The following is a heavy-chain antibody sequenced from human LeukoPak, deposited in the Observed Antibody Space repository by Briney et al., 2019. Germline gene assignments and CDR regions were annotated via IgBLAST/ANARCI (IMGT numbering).Heavy chain of an antibody. CDR1: GDSINNSPYF. D-gene: IGHD4-17*01. V-gene: IGHV4-39*01. CDR3: ARRADYGNSYFDS. Sequence: PSETLSLTCVVSGDSINNSPYFWGWVRQPPGKGLEWVASISYNGDTYFNPSLKSRLIVSVATSKNQFRLSSVTAADTAIYFCARRADYGNSYFDSWGQGALVTVSS. CDR2: ISYNGDT. J-gene: IGHJ4*02.